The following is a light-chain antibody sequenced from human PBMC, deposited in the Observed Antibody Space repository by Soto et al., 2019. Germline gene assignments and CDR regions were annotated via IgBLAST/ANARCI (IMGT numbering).Light chain of an antibody. CDR3: QQYGSSPKT. V-gene: IGKV3D-15*01. J-gene: IGKJ1*01. CDR2: DAS. CDR1: QSVDND. Sequence: EIVMTQSPATLSVSPGDRATLSCRASQSVDNDLAWYQQKPGQPPRLLIYDASTRATGIPARFSGSQSGTEFTLTISRLEPEDFAVYYCQQYGSSPKTFGQGTKVDIK.